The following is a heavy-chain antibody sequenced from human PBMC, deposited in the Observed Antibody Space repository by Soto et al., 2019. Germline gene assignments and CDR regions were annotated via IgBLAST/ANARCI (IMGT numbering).Heavy chain of an antibody. CDR1: GGSVSSGSYY. J-gene: IGHJ4*02. D-gene: IGHD1-26*01. CDR3: ASSGSYIGY. CDR2: IYYSGST. Sequence: QVQLQESGPGLVKPSETLSLTCTVSGGSVSSGSYYWRWIRQPPGKGLEWIGYIYYSGSTNYNPTLESRVTMSVDTSKNQFSLKLSSVSAADTAVYYCASSGSYIGYWGQGTLVTVSS. V-gene: IGHV4-61*01.